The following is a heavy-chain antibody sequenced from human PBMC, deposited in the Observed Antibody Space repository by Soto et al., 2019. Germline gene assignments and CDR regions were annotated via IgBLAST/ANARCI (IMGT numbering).Heavy chain of an antibody. J-gene: IGHJ6*02. V-gene: IGHV1-18*01. CDR3: AMVDNYVTPTPQDV. Sequence: QVQLVQSGDEVRKPGSSVKVSCKASGYIFVNYGIAWVRHAPGQGLECMGWISPYSGNTHDASKVQGRRTMTTDTSTSPADMDLASLTSDDTAVYYCAMVDNYVTPTPQDVWGQGTTVTVSS. CDR2: ISPYSGNT. CDR1: GYIFVNYG. D-gene: IGHD3-16*01.